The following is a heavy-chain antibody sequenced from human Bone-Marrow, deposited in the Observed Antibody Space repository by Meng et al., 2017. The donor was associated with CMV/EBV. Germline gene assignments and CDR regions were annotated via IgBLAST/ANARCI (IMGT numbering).Heavy chain of an antibody. D-gene: IGHD2-2*01. Sequence: GESLKISCAASGFTFSGSAMHWVRQASGKGLEWVGRIRSKANSYATAYAASVKGRFTISRDDSKNTAYLQMNSLKTEDTAVYYCARALCKQHPAGVGFYYYYYGMDVWGQGTAVTVSS. V-gene: IGHV3-73*01. CDR3: ARALCKQHPAGVGFYYYYYGMDV. CDR2: IRSKANSYAT. J-gene: IGHJ6*02. CDR1: GFTFSGSA.